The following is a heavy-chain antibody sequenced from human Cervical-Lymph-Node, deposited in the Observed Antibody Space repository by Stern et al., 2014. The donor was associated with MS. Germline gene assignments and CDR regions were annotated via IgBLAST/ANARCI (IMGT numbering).Heavy chain of an antibody. J-gene: IGHJ4*02. CDR2: IYPYDSDT. CDR3: ARHVQGFDY. CDR1: GNSFTIYY. V-gene: IGHV5-51*01. Sequence: VQLVQSGAEVKKPGESLKISCKLSGNSFTIYYIAWVRQMPGKGLEWIGVIYPYDSDTTYSPSFQGQVTISADKSITTAYLQWSSLRASDTAMYYCARHVQGFDYWGQGTLVTVSS.